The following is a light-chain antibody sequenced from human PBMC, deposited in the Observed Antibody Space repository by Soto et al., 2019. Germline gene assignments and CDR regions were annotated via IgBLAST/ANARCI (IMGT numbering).Light chain of an antibody. CDR2: EVV. CDR1: KNDIGVYDF. CDR3: SSYTSSNTFYV. V-gene: IGLV2-8*01. J-gene: IGLJ1*01. Sequence: QSALTQPPSASGSPGQSVTISCTGTKNDIGVYDFVSWYQHHPGKAPRLIIYEVVQRPSGVPDRFSGSKSGNTASLTVSGLQAADEADYYCSSYTSSNTFYVFGTGTKLTVL.